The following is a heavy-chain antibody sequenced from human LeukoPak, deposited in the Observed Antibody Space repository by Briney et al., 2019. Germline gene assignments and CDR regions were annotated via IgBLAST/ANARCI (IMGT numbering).Heavy chain of an antibody. Sequence: GGSLRLSCAASGFSFSSYSMNWVRQAPGKGLEWVSYISTSSRTIYYADSVKGRFTISRDNAKNSLYLRMNSLRADDTAVYYCASMAVTYYFNFWGQGTLVTVSS. CDR3: ASMAVTYYFNF. D-gene: IGHD4-11*01. CDR1: GFSFSSYS. CDR2: ISTSSRTI. J-gene: IGHJ4*02. V-gene: IGHV3-48*01.